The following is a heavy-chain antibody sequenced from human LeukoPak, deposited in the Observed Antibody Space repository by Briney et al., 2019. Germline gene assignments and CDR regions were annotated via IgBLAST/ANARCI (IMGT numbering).Heavy chain of an antibody. Sequence: GGTLRISCAASGFSLSDYWMTRVRKAPGKGLDRVGNIKFVGSEIYYLDSVRGRYSISRDNAKNSLYLQINSLRVDIMTDYYFTRDLNHNSRGWGEGNLVTVSS. J-gene: IGHJ4*02. CDR2: IKFVGSEI. CDR3: TRDLNHNSRG. V-gene: IGHV3-7*01. CDR1: GFSLSDYW. D-gene: IGHD2/OR15-2a*01.